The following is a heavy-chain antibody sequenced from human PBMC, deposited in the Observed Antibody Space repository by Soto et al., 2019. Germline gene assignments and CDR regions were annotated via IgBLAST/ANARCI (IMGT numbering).Heavy chain of an antibody. V-gene: IGHV4-61*01. D-gene: IGHD1-1*01. J-gene: IGHJ6*02. Sequence: QVQLQESGPGLVKPSETLSLTCTVSGGSVSSGSYYWSWIRQPPGKGLEWIGYIYYSGSTNYNPALKSRVTISVATSKNQFSLKLSSVTAADTAVYYCSRERYGTRLVNSGMDVWGQGTTVTVSS. CDR2: IYYSGST. CDR3: SRERYGTRLVNSGMDV. CDR1: GGSVSSGSYY.